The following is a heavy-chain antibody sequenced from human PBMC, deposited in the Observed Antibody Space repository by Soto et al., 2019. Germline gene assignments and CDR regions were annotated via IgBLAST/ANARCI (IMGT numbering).Heavy chain of an antibody. CDR2: IYPGDSDT. J-gene: IGHJ6*02. Sequence: GEALKISWKGSGYSFSSYWVAWARQMPGKGLEFMVIIYPGDSDTRYSPSFQGQVTISADKSISTAYLQWGSLKSSDTAMYYCARHSHQRGMHXWGQGTTVTVS. V-gene: IGHV5-51*01. CDR1: GYSFSSYW. CDR3: ARHSHQRGMHX.